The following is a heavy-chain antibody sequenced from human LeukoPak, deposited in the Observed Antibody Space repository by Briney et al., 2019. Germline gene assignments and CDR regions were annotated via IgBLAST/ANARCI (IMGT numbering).Heavy chain of an antibody. CDR3: AREPGLGSGVDY. J-gene: IGHJ4*01. Sequence: GGSLRLSCAASGFTFSSYAMSWVRQAPGKGLEWVSAISSSGRNTYYADSVKGRLTISRDNSKNTLYLQMNSLRAEDAAVYYCAREPGLGSGVDYWGQGTLVTVSS. V-gene: IGHV3-23*01. CDR1: GFTFSSYA. D-gene: IGHD3-3*01. CDR2: ISSSGRNT.